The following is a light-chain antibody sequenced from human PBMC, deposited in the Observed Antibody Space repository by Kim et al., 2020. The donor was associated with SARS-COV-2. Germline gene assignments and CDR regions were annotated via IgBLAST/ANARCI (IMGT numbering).Light chain of an antibody. Sequence: AIRITQSPSSLSASTGDRVTITCRASQDVGSYLAWHQQKPGKAPKLLIYATSALQSGVPSRFSGSGSGTDFTLTISCLQSEDFATYYCKQYYSYPPTFGQGTKVEIK. V-gene: IGKV1-8*01. CDR1: QDVGSY. CDR3: KQYYSYPPT. J-gene: IGKJ1*01. CDR2: ATS.